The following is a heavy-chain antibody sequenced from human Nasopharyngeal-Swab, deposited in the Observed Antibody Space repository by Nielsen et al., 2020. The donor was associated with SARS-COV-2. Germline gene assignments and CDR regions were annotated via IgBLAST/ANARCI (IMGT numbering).Heavy chain of an antibody. V-gene: IGHV3-49*02. CDR2: IRSKAYGGTT. J-gene: IGHJ3*02. CDR3: TRHLGYCSGGSCYSVDAFDI. Sequence: WSRQAPGKGLEWVGFIRSKAYGGTTEYAASVKGRFTISRDDSKSIAYLQMNSLKTEDTAVYYCTRHLGYCSGGSCYSVDAFDIWGQGTMVTVSS. D-gene: IGHD2-15*01.